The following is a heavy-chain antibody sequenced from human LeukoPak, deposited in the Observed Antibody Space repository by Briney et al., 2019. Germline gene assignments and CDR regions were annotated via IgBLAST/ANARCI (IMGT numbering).Heavy chain of an antibody. CDR3: ARPRPYYYMDV. CDR2: IKEDGSEK. V-gene: IGHV3-7*01. CDR1: GLTFSNYW. Sequence: PGGSLRLSCAASGLTFSNYWMSWVRLAPGRGLEWVASIKEDGSEKYYVDSVKGRFTISRDNAKSSLSLQMNSLRAEDTAVYYCARPRPYYYMDVWGEGTTVTVSS. J-gene: IGHJ6*03.